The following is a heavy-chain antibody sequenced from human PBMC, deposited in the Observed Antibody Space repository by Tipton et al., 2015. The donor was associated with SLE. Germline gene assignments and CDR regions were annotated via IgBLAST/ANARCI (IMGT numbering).Heavy chain of an antibody. CDR3: ARDKIGSSWPHAFDI. CDR2: IYTSGST. Sequence: TLSLTCTVSGGSISSHYWSWIRQPAGKGLEWIGRIYTSGSTNYNPSLKSRVTMSVDTSKNQFSLKLSSVTAADTAVYYCARDKIGSSWPHAFDIWGQGTMVTVSS. CDR1: GGSISSHY. D-gene: IGHD6-13*01. V-gene: IGHV4-4*07. J-gene: IGHJ3*02.